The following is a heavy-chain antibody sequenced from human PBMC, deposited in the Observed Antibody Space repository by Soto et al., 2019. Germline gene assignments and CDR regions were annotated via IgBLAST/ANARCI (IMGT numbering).Heavy chain of an antibody. CDR2: ISGSGGST. D-gene: IGHD4-17*01. CDR1: GFTFSSYA. CDR3: ANHYDYGDYVPSWGGY. V-gene: IGHV3-23*01. Sequence: EVQLLESGGGLVQPGGSLRLSCAASGFTFSSYAMSWVRQAPGKGLEWVSAISGSGGSTYYADSVKGRFTISRDNSKNTLYLQMNSLRAEDTAVYYCANHYDYGDYVPSWGGYWGQGTLVTVSS. J-gene: IGHJ4*02.